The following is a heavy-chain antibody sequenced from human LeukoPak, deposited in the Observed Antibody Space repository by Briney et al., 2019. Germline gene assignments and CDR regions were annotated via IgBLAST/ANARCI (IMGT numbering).Heavy chain of an antibody. D-gene: IGHD6-13*01. CDR1: GYTFTTYD. CDR2: INPNSGNT. CDR3: ARIAAPGNRRLNF. V-gene: IGHV1-8*01. Sequence: ASVEVSCEASGYTFTTYDINWVRQAAGQGLEWMGWINPNSGNTGNAQKFQGRVTMTRNTSISTAYMELTSLTSEDTAVYFCARIAAPGNRRLNFWGQGTLVTVSS. J-gene: IGHJ4*02.